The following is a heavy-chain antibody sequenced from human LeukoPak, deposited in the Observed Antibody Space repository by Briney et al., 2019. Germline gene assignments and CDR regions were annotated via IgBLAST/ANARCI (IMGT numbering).Heavy chain of an antibody. J-gene: IGHJ4*02. Sequence: SETLSLTCTVSGGSISSYYWSWIRQPPGKELEWIAYIHYSGSTNYNPSLKSRVTISVDTSKNQFSLKLSSVTAADTAVYYCARTPNRGGFDYWGQGTLVPVSS. CDR3: ARTPNRGGFDY. CDR2: IHYSGST. V-gene: IGHV4-59*01. CDR1: GGSISSYY. D-gene: IGHD3-10*01.